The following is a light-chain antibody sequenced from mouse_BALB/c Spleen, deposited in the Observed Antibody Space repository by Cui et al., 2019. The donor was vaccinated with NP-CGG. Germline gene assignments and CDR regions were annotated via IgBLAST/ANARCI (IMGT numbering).Light chain of an antibody. CDR2: GTN. V-gene: IGLV1*01. Sequence: QTIVTQESALTTSPGETVTLTCRSSTGAVTTSNYANWVQEKPDHLFTGLIGGTNNRAPGIPARFSGSLIGGKAALTITGAQTDDEAIYFCALWYSNHWVFGGGTKLTVL. CDR1: TGAVTTSNY. J-gene: IGLJ1*01. CDR3: ALWYSNHWV.